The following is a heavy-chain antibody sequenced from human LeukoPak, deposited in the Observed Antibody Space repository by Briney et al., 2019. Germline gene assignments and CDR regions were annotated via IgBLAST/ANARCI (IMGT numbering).Heavy chain of an antibody. CDR1: GVSIRSTSYY. CDR2: IYFSGNT. V-gene: IGHV4-39*01. D-gene: IGHD2-2*03. J-gene: IGHJ4*02. CDR3: ASGYFVHTFDF. Sequence: SETLSLTCTVSGVSIRSTSYYWGWIRQPPGKGLEWIGSIYFSGNTYYNPSLKTRVTISIDTSKNQFSLKRTSVTAADTAIFYCASGYFVHTFDFWGQGTLGTVSS.